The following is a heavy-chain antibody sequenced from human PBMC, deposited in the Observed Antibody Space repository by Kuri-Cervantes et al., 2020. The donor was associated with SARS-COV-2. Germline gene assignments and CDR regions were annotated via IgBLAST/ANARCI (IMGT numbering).Heavy chain of an antibody. CDR1: GGPISSSSYY. D-gene: IGHD2-2*01. V-gene: IGHV4-39*01. CDR2: IYYSGST. Sequence: SETLSLTCTVSGGPISSSSYYWGWIRQPPGKGLEWIGSIYYSGSTYYNPSLKSRVTISVDTSKNQSSLKLSSVTAADTAVYHCARGVVPAATKIKRNFGYFDLWGRGTLVTVSS. J-gene: IGHJ2*01. CDR3: ARGVVPAATKIKRNFGYFDL.